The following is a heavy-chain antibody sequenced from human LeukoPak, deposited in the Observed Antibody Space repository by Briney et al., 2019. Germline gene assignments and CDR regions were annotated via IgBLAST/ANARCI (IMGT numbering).Heavy chain of an antibody. V-gene: IGHV3-7*05. D-gene: IGHD3/OR15-3a*01. Sequence: GGSLRLSCADSGITFSGNWMSWIRQAPGKGLEWVAHIKPDGSEKYYVDSVRGRFTISRDNAENSLYLEMNSLRAEDTAVYYCARDRDWSFDYWGQGTLVTVSS. CDR3: ARDRDWSFDY. CDR2: IKPDGSEK. CDR1: GITFSGNW. J-gene: IGHJ4*02.